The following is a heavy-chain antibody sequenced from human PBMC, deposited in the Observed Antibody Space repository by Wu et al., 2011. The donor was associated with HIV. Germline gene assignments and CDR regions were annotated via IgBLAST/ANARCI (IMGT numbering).Heavy chain of an antibody. CDR3: ARDRHPMVGPWYYYYYMDV. V-gene: IGHV1-18*01. D-gene: IGHD3-10*01. CDR2: ISADNGDT. Sequence: QVQLVQTGAEVKKPGASVKVSCKTSGYTFTSYGISWVRQAPGQGLEWMGWISADNGDTSYAQKLQGRVTMTTDTSTSTAYMELRSLRFDDTAVYYCARDRHPMVGPWYYYYYMDVWGKGTTVTVSS. J-gene: IGHJ6*03. CDR1: GYTFTSYG.